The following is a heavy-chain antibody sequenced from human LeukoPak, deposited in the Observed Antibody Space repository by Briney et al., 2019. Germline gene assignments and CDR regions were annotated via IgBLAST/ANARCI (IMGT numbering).Heavy chain of an antibody. CDR1: GITVSKYW. V-gene: IGHV3-74*01. J-gene: IGHJ6*02. CDR2: IHSDGSTT. CDR3: TRDANHYGGMDV. Sequence: GGSLRLSCAVSGITVSKYWMHWVRQVPGKGLVWVSRIHSDGSTTDYADSVKGRFTITRDSAKNTLYLEMNSLRVEDTAVYYCTRDANHYGGMDVWGQGTTVSVSS.